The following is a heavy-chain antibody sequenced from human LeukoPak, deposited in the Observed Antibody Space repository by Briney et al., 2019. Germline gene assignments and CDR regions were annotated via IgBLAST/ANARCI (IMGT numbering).Heavy chain of an antibody. CDR1: GFTFDDYA. V-gene: IGHV3-43D*04. CDR3: AKTGSSWAHFDY. J-gene: IGHJ4*02. D-gene: IGHD6-13*01. CDR2: INWDGSST. Sequence: PGGSLRLSCAASGFTFDDYAMHWVRQAPGKGLEWASLINWDGSSTYYADSVKGRFTISRDNSKNSLYLQMNSLRAEDTALYYCAKTGSSWAHFDYWGQGTLVTVSS.